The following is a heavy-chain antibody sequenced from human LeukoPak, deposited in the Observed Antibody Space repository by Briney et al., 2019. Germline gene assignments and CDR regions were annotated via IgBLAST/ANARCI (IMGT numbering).Heavy chain of an antibody. D-gene: IGHD3-3*02. Sequence: SETLSLTCSVSGGSIGSRSHYWGWIRQTPGKGLEWIGSIFYSGSTNYNPSLKSRVTISVDTSKNQFSLELYSVTAADTAVYYCARATRLLADYWGQGTLVTVSS. CDR1: GGSIGSRSHY. J-gene: IGHJ4*02. CDR3: ARATRLLADY. CDR2: IFYSGST. V-gene: IGHV4-39*07.